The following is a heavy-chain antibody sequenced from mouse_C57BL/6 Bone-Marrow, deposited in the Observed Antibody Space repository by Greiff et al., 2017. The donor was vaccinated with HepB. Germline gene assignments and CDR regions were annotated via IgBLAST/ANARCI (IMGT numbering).Heavy chain of an antibody. CDR2: IYPGGGYT. CDR3: AYGHWYFDV. Sequence: VQLQQSGAELVRPGTSVKMSCKASGYTFTNYWIGWAKQRPGHGLEWIGYIYPGGGYTNYNEKFKGKATLTADKSSSTAYMQFSSLTSEDAAIYYCAYGHWYFDVWGKGTTVTVSS. J-gene: IGHJ1*03. D-gene: IGHD1-1*01. CDR1: GYTFTNYW. V-gene: IGHV1-63*01.